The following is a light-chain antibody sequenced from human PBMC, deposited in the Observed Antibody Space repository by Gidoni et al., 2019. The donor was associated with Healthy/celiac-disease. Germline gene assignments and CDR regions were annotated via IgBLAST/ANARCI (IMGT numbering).Light chain of an antibody. J-gene: IGLJ3*02. V-gene: IGLV3-21*04. CDR3: QVWDSSSDHWV. CDR1: NIGSKS. Sequence: SYVLSLPPSVSVAPRKTARITCGGNNIGSKSVHWYQQKPGQAPVLVIYYDSDRPSGIPERFSGSNSGNTATLTISRVEAGDEADYYCQVWDSSSDHWVFGGGTKLTVL. CDR2: YDS.